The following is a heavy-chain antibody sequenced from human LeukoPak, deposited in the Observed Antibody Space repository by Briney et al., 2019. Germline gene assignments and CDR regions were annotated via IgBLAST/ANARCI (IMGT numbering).Heavy chain of an antibody. J-gene: IGHJ6*03. CDR1: GYSISSGYY. V-gene: IGHV4-38-2*02. D-gene: IGHD4-17*01. CDR3: ARSDYGDYAVPYYYYYMDV. Sequence: SETLSLTCTVSGYSISSGYYWGWIRQPPGKGLEWIGSIYHSGSTYYNPSLKSRVTISVDTSKNQFSLKLSSVTAADTAVYYCARSDYGDYAVPYYYYYMDVWGKGTTVTVSS. CDR2: IYHSGST.